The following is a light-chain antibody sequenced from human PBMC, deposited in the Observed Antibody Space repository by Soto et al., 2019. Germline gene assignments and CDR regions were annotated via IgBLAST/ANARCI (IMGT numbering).Light chain of an antibody. V-gene: IGLV2-11*01. J-gene: IGLJ2*01. Sequence: QSALTQPRSVSGSPGQSVAISCTGTSSDVGGYNNVSWYQQHPGKAPKVMIHDVNQRPSGVPDRFSGSKSGNTASLTISGLQAEDEADYYCSSYAGRYTVIFGGGTKLTVL. CDR1: SSDVGGYNN. CDR2: DVN. CDR3: SSYAGRYTVI.